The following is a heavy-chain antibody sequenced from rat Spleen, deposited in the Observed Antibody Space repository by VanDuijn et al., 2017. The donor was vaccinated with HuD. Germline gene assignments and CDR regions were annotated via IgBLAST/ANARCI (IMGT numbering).Heavy chain of an antibody. CDR2: ISYDGSST. CDR3: TAGGGYWDY. J-gene: IGHJ2*01. Sequence: EVQLVESDGDLVQPGRSLKLSCAASGLTFSAYYMAWVRQAPTKGLEWVATISYDGSSTYYRDSVKGRFTISRDNAKSTLYLQMNSLRSEDTATYYCTAGGGYWDYWGQGVMVTVSS. CDR1: GLTFSAYY. V-gene: IGHV5-29*01. D-gene: IGHD1-11*01.